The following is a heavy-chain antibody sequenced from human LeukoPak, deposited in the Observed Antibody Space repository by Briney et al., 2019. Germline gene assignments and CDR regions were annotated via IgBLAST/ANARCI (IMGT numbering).Heavy chain of an antibody. Sequence: PGGSLRLSCAASGFTFSSSAMSWVRQAPGKGLEWVSAISGSGGSTYYADSVKGRFTISRDNSKNTLYLQMNSLRAEDTAVYYCAKDRELRYFDWLFNEHWFDPWGQGTLVTVSS. CDR3: AKDRELRYFDWLFNEHWFDP. CDR1: GFTFSSSA. CDR2: ISGSGGST. V-gene: IGHV3-23*01. J-gene: IGHJ5*02. D-gene: IGHD3-9*01.